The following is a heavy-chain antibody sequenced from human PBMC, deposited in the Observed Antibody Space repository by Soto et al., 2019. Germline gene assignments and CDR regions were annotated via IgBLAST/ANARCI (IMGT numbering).Heavy chain of an antibody. Sequence: SETLSLTCAVSGYSISSGYYWGWIRQPPGKGLEWIGCIYHSGSTYYNPSLKSRVTISVDTSKNQFSLKLSSVTAADTAVYYCARAGDSSGYYYYYYGMDVWGQGTTVTVSS. CDR1: GYSISSGYY. V-gene: IGHV4-38-2*01. J-gene: IGHJ6*02. CDR2: IYHSGST. CDR3: ARAGDSSGYYYYYYGMDV. D-gene: IGHD3-22*01.